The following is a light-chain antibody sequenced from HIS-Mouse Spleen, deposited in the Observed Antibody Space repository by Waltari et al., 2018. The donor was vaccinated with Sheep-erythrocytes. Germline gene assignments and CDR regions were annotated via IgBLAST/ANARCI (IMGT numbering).Light chain of an antibody. Sequence: QSALTQPRSVSRSPGQSVTLSCTGTSSDIGGYTFFSWYQQHPGKAPKLMIYDVSKRPSGVPDRFSGSKSGNTASLTISGLQAEDEADYYCCSYAGSYNHVFATGTKVTVL. CDR1: SSDIGGYTF. J-gene: IGLJ1*01. V-gene: IGLV2-11*01. CDR2: DVS. CDR3: CSYAGSYNHV.